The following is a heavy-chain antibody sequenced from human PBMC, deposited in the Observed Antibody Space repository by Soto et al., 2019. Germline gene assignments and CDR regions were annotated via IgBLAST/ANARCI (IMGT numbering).Heavy chain of an antibody. D-gene: IGHD4-17*01. J-gene: IGHJ4*02. Sequence: QLQLQESGSGLVKPSQTLSLTCAVSGGSISSGGYSCNWIRQPPGKGPEWTGYLYRSGSTYYNPSLKSRVTIAVDRAKSQCSLKLRSVTAADTAVYYCARGVTTVTTFDYWGQGTLVTVSS. CDR1: GGSISSGGYS. CDR2: LYRSGST. V-gene: IGHV4-30-2*01. CDR3: ARGVTTVTTFDY.